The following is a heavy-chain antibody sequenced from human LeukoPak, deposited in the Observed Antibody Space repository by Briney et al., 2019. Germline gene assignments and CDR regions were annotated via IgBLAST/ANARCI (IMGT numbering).Heavy chain of an antibody. CDR1: GQSFRGYF. D-gene: IGHD2-15*01. Sequence: PSETLSLTCAVSGQSFRGYFWVWTRQSPGKGLEWLGEINHGGGANYNPSLRRRLTISLDTSKNQFSLQITSVTAADTAVYYCAKAGGSGQFDFWGQGNLVTVSS. CDR3: AKAGGSGQFDF. V-gene: IGHV4-34*01. CDR2: INHGGGA. J-gene: IGHJ4*02.